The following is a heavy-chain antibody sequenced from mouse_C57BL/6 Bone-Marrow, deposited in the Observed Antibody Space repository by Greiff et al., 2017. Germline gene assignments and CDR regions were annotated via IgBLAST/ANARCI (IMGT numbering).Heavy chain of an antibody. CDR3: ARGGNDYDWFAY. J-gene: IGHJ3*01. CDR1: GFTFSSYT. V-gene: IGHV5-9*01. Sequence: DVKLVESGGGLVKPGGSLKLSCAASGFTFSSYTMSWVRQTPEKRLAWVATISGGGGNTYYPDSVKGRFTISRDNAKNTLYLQMSSLRSEDTALYYCARGGNDYDWFAYWGQGTLVTVSA. D-gene: IGHD2-4*01. CDR2: ISGGGGNT.